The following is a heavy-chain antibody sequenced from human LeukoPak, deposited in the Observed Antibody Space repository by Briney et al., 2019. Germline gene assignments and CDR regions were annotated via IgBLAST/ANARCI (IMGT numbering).Heavy chain of an antibody. J-gene: IGHJ4*02. V-gene: IGHV3-23*01. D-gene: IGHD6-19*01. CDR3: AKDGEGRYSSGWYWDY. CDR2: ISGRGTET. Sequence: GGSRRLSCAITFKNYAVTWVRQAPGKGLEWVSSISGRGTETYYADSVQGRFTISKDTSGSTVFLQMNSLRAEDTAVYYCAKDGEGRYSSGWYWDYWGQGTLVTVSS. CDR1: TFKNYA.